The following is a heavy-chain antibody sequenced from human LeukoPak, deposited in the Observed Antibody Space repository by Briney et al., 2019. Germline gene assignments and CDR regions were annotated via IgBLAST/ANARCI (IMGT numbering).Heavy chain of an antibody. CDR1: GFTFGSYS. CDR2: IGSSSTYI. V-gene: IGHV3-21*01. CDR3: SRDLRLVSPDSGWDYYFDC. D-gene: IGHD6-19*01. Sequence: PGGSLRLSCAASGFTFGSYSMNWFRQAPGKRLEWVSSIGSSSTYIYYADSVRGRFTISRDNAKNSLYLQMNSLRAEDTAVYYCSRDLRLVSPDSGWDYYFDCWGQGTLVTVSS. J-gene: IGHJ4*02.